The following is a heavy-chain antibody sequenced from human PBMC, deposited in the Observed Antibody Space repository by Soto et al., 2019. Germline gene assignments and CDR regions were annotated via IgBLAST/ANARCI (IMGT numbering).Heavy chain of an antibody. J-gene: IGHJ4*02. V-gene: IGHV3-33*01. D-gene: IGHD1-26*01. CDR1: GFTFSSYG. CDR3: ARDPTISGSYHTDY. Sequence: GGSLRLSCAASGFTFSSYGMHWVRQAPGKGLEWVAVIWYDGSNKYYADSVKGRFTISRDNSKNTLYLQMNSLRAEDTAVYYCARDPTISGSYHTDYWGQGTLVTVSS. CDR2: IWYDGSNK.